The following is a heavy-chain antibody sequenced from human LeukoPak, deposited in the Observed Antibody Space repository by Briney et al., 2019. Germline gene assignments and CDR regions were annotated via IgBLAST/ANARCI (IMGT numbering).Heavy chain of an antibody. CDR2: INTNVGSP. Sequence: GASVKVSRKASDYSFTSYPMNWVRQAPGQGLEWMGWINTNVGSPTYAQGFTGRFVFSLDTSVSTAYLQISGLKPEDSAVYYCARGVGFGAFDMWGQGTMLIVSA. CDR3: ARGVGFGAFDM. J-gene: IGHJ3*02. V-gene: IGHV7-4-1*02. CDR1: DYSFTSYP. D-gene: IGHD3-16*01.